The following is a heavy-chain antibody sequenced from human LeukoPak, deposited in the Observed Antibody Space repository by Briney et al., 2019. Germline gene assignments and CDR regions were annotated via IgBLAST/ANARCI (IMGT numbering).Heavy chain of an antibody. V-gene: IGHV1-46*01. CDR2: INPSGGST. D-gene: IGHD6-19*01. CDR3: ARDRISRYSSGWYSFAGVY. Sequence: APVKVSCKASGYTFTSYYMHWVRQAPGQGLEWMGIINPSGGSTSYAQKFQGRVTMTRDTSTNTVYMELSSLRSEDTAVYYCARDRISRYSSGWYSFAGVYWGQGTLVTVSS. CDR1: GYTFTSYY. J-gene: IGHJ4*02.